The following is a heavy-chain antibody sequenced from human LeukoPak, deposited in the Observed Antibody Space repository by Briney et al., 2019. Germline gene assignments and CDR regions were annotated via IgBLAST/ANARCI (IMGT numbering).Heavy chain of an antibody. V-gene: IGHV4-59*05. CDR3: ARLVEDIVVVPAATFDY. D-gene: IGHD2-2*01. CDR2: IYYSGST. Sequence: SEALSLTCTVSCGSISSYYWSWIRQPPGKGLEWIGSIYYSGSTYYNPSLKSRVTISVDTSKNQFSLKLSSVTAADTAVYYCARLVEDIVVVPAATFDYWGQGTLVTVSS. CDR1: CGSISSYY. J-gene: IGHJ4*02.